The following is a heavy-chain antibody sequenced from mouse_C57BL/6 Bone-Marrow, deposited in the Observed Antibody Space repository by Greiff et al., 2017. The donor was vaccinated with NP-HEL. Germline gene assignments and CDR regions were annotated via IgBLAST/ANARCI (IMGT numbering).Heavy chain of an antibody. V-gene: IGHV14-4*01. CDR3: TTGYGYDN. CDR1: GFNIKDDY. Sequence: EVKLVESGAELVRPGASVKLSCTASGFNIKDDYMHWVKQRPEQGLEWIGWIDPENGDTEYASKFQGKATITADTSSNTAYLQLSSLTSEDTAVYYCTTGYGYDNWGQGTTLTVSS. D-gene: IGHD2-2*01. J-gene: IGHJ2*01. CDR2: IDPENGDT.